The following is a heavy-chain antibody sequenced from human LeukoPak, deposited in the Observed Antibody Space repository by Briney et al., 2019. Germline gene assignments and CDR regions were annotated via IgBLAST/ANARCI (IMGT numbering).Heavy chain of an antibody. D-gene: IGHD3-22*01. J-gene: IGHJ4*02. CDR3: AKTHYYDSSGVPGDY. CDR2: ISHDGSNS. Sequence: GGSLRLSCEASGFIFDKDWMHWVRQAPGKGLEWVAVISHDGSNSYYADSVKGRFTISRDNSKNTLYLQMNSLRAEDTAVYYCAKTHYYDSSGVPGDYWGQGTLVTVSS. CDR1: GFIFDKDW. V-gene: IGHV3-30*18.